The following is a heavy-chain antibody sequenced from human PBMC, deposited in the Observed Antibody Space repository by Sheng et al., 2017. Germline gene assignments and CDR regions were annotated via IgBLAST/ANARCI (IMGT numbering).Heavy chain of an antibody. V-gene: IGHV4-39*07. J-gene: IGHJ4*02. Sequence: QLQLQESGPGLVKPSETLSLTCTVSGGSISSSSYYWGWIRQPPGKGLEWIGSIYYSGSTYYNPSLKSRVTISVDTSKNQFSLKLSSVTAADTAVYYCARDRYDFWSGYSRGATFDYWGQGTLVTVSS. D-gene: IGHD3-3*01. CDR2: IYYSGST. CDR1: GGSISSSSYY. CDR3: ARDRYDFWSGYSRGATFDY.